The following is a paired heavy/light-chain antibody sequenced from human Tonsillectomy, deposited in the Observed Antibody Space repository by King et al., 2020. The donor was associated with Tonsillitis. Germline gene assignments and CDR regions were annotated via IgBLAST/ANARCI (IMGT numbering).Light chain of an antibody. CDR2: AAS. CDR3: QQSYSTLTWA. Sequence: DIQMTQSPSSLSASVGDRVTITCRASQSISSYLNWYQQKPGKAPKLLIYAASSLQSGVPSRFSGSGSGTDFTLTISSLQPEDFATYYCQQSYSTLTWAFGQGTKVEIK. J-gene: IGKJ1*01. CDR1: QSISSY. V-gene: IGKV1-39*01.
Heavy chain of an antibody. Sequence: QVQLQESGPGLVKPSETLSLTCTVSGGSVSSGSYYWSWIRQPPGKGLEWIGYIYYSGSTNYNPSLKSRVTISVDTSKNQFSLKLSSVTAADTAVYYCASINYDYVWGSYRPLDYWGQGTLVTVSS. D-gene: IGHD3-16*02. CDR1: GGSVSSGSYY. CDR2: IYYSGST. J-gene: IGHJ4*02. V-gene: IGHV4-61*01. CDR3: ASINYDYVWGSYRPLDY.